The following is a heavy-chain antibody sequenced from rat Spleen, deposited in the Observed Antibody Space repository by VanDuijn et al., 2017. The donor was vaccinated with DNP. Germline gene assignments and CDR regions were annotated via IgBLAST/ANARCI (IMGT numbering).Heavy chain of an antibody. V-gene: IGHV5-19*01. J-gene: IGHJ2*01. Sequence: EVQLVESGGGLVQPGRSLKLSCAASGFTFSNYGMAWVRQAPKKGLEWVATISPSGGSTYYRDSVKGRFTISRDNAKSTLYLQMDSLRSEDTATYYCTTGDEDYFDYWGQGVMVTVSS. CDR2: ISPSGGST. CDR3: TTGDEDYFDY. CDR1: GFTFSNYG.